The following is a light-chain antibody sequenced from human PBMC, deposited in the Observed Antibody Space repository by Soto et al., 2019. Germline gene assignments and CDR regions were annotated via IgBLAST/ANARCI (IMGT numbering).Light chain of an antibody. CDR3: QQRGTWPPIT. Sequence: EIVLTQSPATLSLSPGERATLSCRASQSVGNYLAWYQQKPGQAPRLLLYDASSRATGIPARFSGSGSGTDFTLTISSLESEDFAVYYCQQRGTWPPITFGQGTRLEIK. J-gene: IGKJ5*01. CDR1: QSVGNY. CDR2: DAS. V-gene: IGKV3-11*01.